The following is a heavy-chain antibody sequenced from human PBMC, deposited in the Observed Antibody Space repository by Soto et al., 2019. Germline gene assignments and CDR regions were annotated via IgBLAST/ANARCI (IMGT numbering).Heavy chain of an antibody. D-gene: IGHD2-15*01. CDR3: ARGGDVVVVAVDAFDI. V-gene: IGHV3-7*01. CDR2: IKQDGSEK. CDR1: GFTFSSYW. J-gene: IGHJ3*02. Sequence: EVQLVESVGGLVQPGGSLRLSCAASGFTFSSYWMSWVRQAPGKGLEWVANIKQDGSEKYYVDSVKGRFTISRDNAKNSLYLQMNSLRAEDTAVYYCARGGDVVVVAVDAFDIWGQGTMVTVSS.